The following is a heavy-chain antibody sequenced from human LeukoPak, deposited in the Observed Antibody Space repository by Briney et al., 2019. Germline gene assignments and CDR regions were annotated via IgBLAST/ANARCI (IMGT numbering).Heavy chain of an antibody. CDR3: ARGPRYSFY. V-gene: IGHV3-53*01. CDR2: IYIDGTT. CDR1: GFIVRHNY. Sequence: GGSLRLSCAASGFIVRHNYMTWVRQAPGKGLEWISVIYIDGTTYYADSVKGRFTISRDQANNTLYLQMNTLRDEDTAVYYCARGPRYSFYWGQGTLVSVSS. D-gene: IGHD6-13*01. J-gene: IGHJ4*02.